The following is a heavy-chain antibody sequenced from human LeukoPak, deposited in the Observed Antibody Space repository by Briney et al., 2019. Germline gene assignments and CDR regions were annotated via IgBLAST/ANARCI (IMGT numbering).Heavy chain of an antibody. Sequence: PGGSLRLSCAASGFTFSSYGMHWVRQAPGKGLEWVAVISYDGSNKYYADSVKGRFTISRDNSKNTLYLQMNSLRVEDTAVYYCAKESGDYDSSGYGAFDIWGQGTMVTVSS. CDR2: ISYDGSNK. CDR3: AKESGDYDSSGYGAFDI. D-gene: IGHD3-22*01. CDR1: GFTFSSYG. J-gene: IGHJ3*02. V-gene: IGHV3-30*18.